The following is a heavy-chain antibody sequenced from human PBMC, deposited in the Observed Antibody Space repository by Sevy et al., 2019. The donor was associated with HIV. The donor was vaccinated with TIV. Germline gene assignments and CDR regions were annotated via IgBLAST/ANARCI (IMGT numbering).Heavy chain of an antibody. Sequence: SETLSLTCTVSEGSISSYSYYWGWIRQPPGKGLEWIGSVYYSGRTYYNPSLGSRVTISVDTSKNQFSLKLSSVTAADTAVYYCARHTSYISGDCWGQGTLVTVSS. CDR3: ARHTSYISGDC. V-gene: IGHV4-39*01. CDR1: EGSISSYSYY. D-gene: IGHD2-21*01. J-gene: IGHJ4*02. CDR2: VYYSGRT.